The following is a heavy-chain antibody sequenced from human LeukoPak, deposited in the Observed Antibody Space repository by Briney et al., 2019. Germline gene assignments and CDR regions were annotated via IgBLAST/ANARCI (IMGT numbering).Heavy chain of an antibody. CDR1: GFTFSSYG. Sequence: GRSLRLSCAASGFTFSSYGMHWVRQAPGKGLEWVAVISYDGSNKYYADSVKGRFTISRDNSKNTLYLQMNSLRAEDTAVYYCAKPTIVGATVYFDYWGQGTLVTVSS. D-gene: IGHD1-26*01. J-gene: IGHJ4*02. CDR2: ISYDGSNK. V-gene: IGHV3-30*18. CDR3: AKPTIVGATVYFDY.